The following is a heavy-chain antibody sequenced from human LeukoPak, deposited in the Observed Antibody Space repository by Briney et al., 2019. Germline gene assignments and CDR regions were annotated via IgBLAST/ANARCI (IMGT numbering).Heavy chain of an antibody. CDR1: GFTFSNYG. D-gene: IGHD3-3*01. CDR2: IYDDGSKE. V-gene: IGHV3-33*01. CDR3: ARDFKSGYVDS. Sequence: GGSLRLSCAASGFTFSNYGTHWVRQAPGKGLEWVAVIYDDGSKESFADAVKGRFNISRDNSKNTVVLQMNSLRGEDTAVYYCARDFKSGYVDSWGQGPLVTVSS. J-gene: IGHJ4*02.